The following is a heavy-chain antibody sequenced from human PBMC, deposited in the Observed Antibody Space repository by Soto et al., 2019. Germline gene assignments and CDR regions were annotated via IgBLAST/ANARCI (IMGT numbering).Heavy chain of an antibody. D-gene: IGHD3-16*01. V-gene: IGHV4-31*03. Sequence: LSXTCTVSGGSISGCGYYWSWIRLHPGKGLEWIGYIYYSGSTYYNPSLKSRVTISVDTSKNQFSLKLSSVTAADTAVYYCARATPAEMAPIGGPDAFDIWGQGTMVTVSS. J-gene: IGHJ3*02. CDR2: IYYSGST. CDR3: ARATPAEMAPIGGPDAFDI. CDR1: GGSISGCGYY.